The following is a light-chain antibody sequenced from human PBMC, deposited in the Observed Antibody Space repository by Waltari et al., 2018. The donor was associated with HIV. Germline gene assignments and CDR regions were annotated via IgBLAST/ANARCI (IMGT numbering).Light chain of an antibody. CDR3: QLWDSNTDHPV. Sequence: SYVLTQPPSVSVAPGKTARVSCGRNNIGSKSVSWYQQKPGQAPVEVIYYDSDRPSGIPERFSGSNAGDTATLTIRRVEAGDEADYYCQLWDSNTDHPVFGGGTKLTVL. CDR1: NIGSKS. CDR2: YDS. V-gene: IGLV3-21*04. J-gene: IGLJ2*01.